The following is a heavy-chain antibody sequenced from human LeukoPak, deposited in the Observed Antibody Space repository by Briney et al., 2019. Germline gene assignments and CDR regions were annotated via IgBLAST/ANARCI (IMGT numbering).Heavy chain of an antibody. D-gene: IGHD1-26*01. V-gene: IGHV4-31*02. Sequence: LRLSCAASGFTFSSYSMNWVRQHPGKGLEWIGYIYYSGSTNYNPSLKSRVTLSVDTSKNQFSLKLSSVTAADTAVYYCASSPSGPDAFDIWGQGTMVTVSS. J-gene: IGHJ3*02. CDR2: IYYSGST. CDR3: ASSPSGPDAFDI. CDR1: GFTFSSYS.